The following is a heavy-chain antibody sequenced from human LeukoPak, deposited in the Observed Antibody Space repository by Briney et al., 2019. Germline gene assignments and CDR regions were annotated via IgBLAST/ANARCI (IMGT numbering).Heavy chain of an antibody. CDR2: ISYDGSNK. CDR3: AKADCSSTSCYGVLIDY. V-gene: IGHV3-30*18. CDR1: GFTVSTNF. Sequence: GGSLRLSCAVSGFTVSTNFMSWVRQAPGKGLEWVAVISYDGSNKYYADSVKGRFTISRDNSKNTLYLQMNSLRAEDTAVYYCAKADCSSTSCYGVLIDYWGQGTLVTVSS. J-gene: IGHJ4*02. D-gene: IGHD2-2*01.